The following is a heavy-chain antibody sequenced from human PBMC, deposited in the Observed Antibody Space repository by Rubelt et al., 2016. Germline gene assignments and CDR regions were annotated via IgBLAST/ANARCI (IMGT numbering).Heavy chain of an antibody. CDR1: GDSLSSSSYR. CDR3: ARGLMPGLLSLYFDY. V-gene: IGHV4-39*01. CDR2: ISDSGST. Sequence: QLQLQESGPGLVKPSETLSLTCTVSGDSLSSSSYRWGWIRQPPGKGLEWIGSISDSGSTYYNASLKSRVTISVDTSKNQFSLKLSSVTAADTAVYYCARGLMPGLLSLYFDYWGQGALVTVSA. J-gene: IGHJ4*02. D-gene: IGHD3-3*01.